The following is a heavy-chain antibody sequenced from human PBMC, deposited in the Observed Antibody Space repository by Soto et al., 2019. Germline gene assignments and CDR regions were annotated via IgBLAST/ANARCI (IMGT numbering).Heavy chain of an antibody. CDR3: ARAQSFSHDSSGYFVKGYPHWFDP. CDR2: IYYSGST. V-gene: IGHV4-61*01. J-gene: IGHJ5*02. CDR1: GVSVSSGSYY. Sequence: NPSETLSLTCTVSGVSVSSGSYYWSWIRQPPGKGLEWIGYIYYSGSTNYNPYLKSRVTISVDTSKNRFPLKLSSVTAADTAVYYCARAQSFSHDSSGYFVKGYPHWFDPWGQGTLVTVSS. D-gene: IGHD3-22*01.